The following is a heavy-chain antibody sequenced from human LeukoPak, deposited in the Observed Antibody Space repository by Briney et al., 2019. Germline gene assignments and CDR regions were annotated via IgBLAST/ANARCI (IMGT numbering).Heavy chain of an antibody. D-gene: IGHD3-10*02. CDR3: AELGITMIGGV. V-gene: IGHV3-48*03. CDR1: GFTFSSYE. J-gene: IGHJ6*04. CDR2: ISSSGSTI. Sequence: GGSLRLSCAASGFTFSSYEMNWVRQAPGKGLEWVSYISSSGSTIYYADSVKGRFTISRDNAKNSLYLQMNSLRVEDTAVYCCAELGITMIGGVWGKGTTVTISS.